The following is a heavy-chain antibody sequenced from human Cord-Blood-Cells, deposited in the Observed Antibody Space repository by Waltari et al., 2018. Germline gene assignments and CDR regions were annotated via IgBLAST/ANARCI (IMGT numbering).Heavy chain of an antibody. J-gene: IGHJ3*02. D-gene: IGHD7-27*01. Sequence: QITLKESGPTLVKPTQTLTLTCTFSGFSLSTSGVGVGWIRQPPGKALEWLALIYWDDDKRYSPSLKSRLTITKDTSKNQVVLTMTNMDPVDTATYYCAHGLKLGRGFGNAFDIWGQGTMVTVSS. V-gene: IGHV2-5*02. CDR3: AHGLKLGRGFGNAFDI. CDR2: IYWDDDK. CDR1: GFSLSTSGVG.